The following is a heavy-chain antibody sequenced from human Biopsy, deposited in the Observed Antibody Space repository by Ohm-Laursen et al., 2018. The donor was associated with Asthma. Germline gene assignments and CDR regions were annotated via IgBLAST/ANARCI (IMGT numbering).Heavy chain of an antibody. J-gene: IGHJ4*02. CDR3: AKELFPGWELRRGPDS. CDR1: GFSFGSYG. Sequence: SLRLSCSASGFSFGSYGMHWVRQAPGKGLEWVAVISFDGSNEDYADSVKGRFTISRDNSKNTLFLEMNSLRPEDTAVYYCAKELFPGWELRRGPDSWGQGTLVTVSS. V-gene: IGHV3-30*18. CDR2: ISFDGSNE. D-gene: IGHD1-26*01.